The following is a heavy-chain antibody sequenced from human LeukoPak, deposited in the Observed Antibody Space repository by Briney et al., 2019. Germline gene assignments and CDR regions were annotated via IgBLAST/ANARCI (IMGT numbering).Heavy chain of an antibody. D-gene: IGHD1-26*01. CDR2: ISFDGSYK. CDR3: ARGVGATADAFDI. Sequence: PGGSLRLSCAVSGFTFQTFGMHWVRQTPGKGLEWVALISFDGSYKYYTDSVKGRFTISRDNAKNSLYLQMNSLRAEDTALYHCARGVGATADAFDIWGQGTMVTVSS. CDR1: GFTFQTFG. J-gene: IGHJ3*02. V-gene: IGHV3-30*03.